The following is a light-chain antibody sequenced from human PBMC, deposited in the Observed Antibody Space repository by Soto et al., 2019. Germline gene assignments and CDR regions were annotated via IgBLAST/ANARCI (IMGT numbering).Light chain of an antibody. Sequence: QSVLTQPASVSGSPGQSITISCTGTSGDVESYNLVSWYQQHPGKAPKLVIYEGSRRPSGVSNRFSGSKSANTASLTISGLQAEDEADYYCCSYVRGSLHVLFGGGTKVTVL. J-gene: IGLJ2*01. V-gene: IGLV2-23*01. CDR1: SGDVESYNL. CDR2: EGS. CDR3: CSYVRGSLHVL.